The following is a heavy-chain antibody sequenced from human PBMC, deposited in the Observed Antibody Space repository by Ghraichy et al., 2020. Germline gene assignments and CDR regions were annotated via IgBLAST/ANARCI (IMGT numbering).Heavy chain of an antibody. CDR3: ARTRLDYYDRSDAFDI. D-gene: IGHD3-22*01. Sequence: SGPTLVKPTQTLTLTCTFSGFSLSTSGMCVSWIRQPPGKALEWLARIDWDDDKYYSTSLKTRLTISKDTSKNQVVLTMTNMDPVDTATYYCARTRLDYYDRSDAFDIWGQGTMVTVSS. CDR1: GFSLSTSGMC. V-gene: IGHV2-70*11. CDR2: IDWDDDK. J-gene: IGHJ3*02.